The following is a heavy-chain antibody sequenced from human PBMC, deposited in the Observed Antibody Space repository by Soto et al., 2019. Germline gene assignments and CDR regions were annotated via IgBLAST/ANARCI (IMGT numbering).Heavy chain of an antibody. Sequence: ASVKVSCKASGYTFTSYGISWVRQAPGQGLEWMGWISAYNGNTNYAQKLQGRVTMTTDTSTSTAYMELRSLRSDDTAVYYCARGGYSGYDYLVVWNYYGMDVWGQGTTVTVSS. CDR2: ISAYNGNT. J-gene: IGHJ6*02. V-gene: IGHV1-18*01. CDR1: GYTFTSYG. CDR3: ARGGYSGYDYLVVWNYYGMDV. D-gene: IGHD5-12*01.